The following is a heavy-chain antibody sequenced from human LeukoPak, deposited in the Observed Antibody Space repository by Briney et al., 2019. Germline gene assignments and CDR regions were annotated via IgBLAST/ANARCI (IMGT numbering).Heavy chain of an antibody. D-gene: IGHD6-19*01. Sequence: PGGSLRLSCAASGFTFSSYSMNWVRQAPGKGLEWVSSISSSSSYIYYADSVKGRFTISRDNAKNSLYLQMNSLRAEDTAVYYCARGGYSSGWPIDYWGQGTLVTVSS. J-gene: IGHJ4*02. V-gene: IGHV3-21*01. CDR1: GFTFSSYS. CDR3: ARGGYSSGWPIDY. CDR2: ISSSSSYI.